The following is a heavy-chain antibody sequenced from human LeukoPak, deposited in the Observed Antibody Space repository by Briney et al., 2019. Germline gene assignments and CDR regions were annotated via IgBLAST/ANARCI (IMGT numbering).Heavy chain of an antibody. CDR2: LRYDGSNT. CDR3: TRVFVGDEYSSSGY. D-gene: IGHD6-13*01. J-gene: IGHJ4*02. Sequence: PGGSLRLSCATSGFTFSTYGMHWVRQAPGKGLEWVAFLRYDGSNTYYADSVKGRFTISRDNSKDTLYLQMNGLKVEDTAVYYCTRVFVGDEYSSSGYWGQGTLVTVSS. CDR1: GFTFSTYG. V-gene: IGHV3-30*02.